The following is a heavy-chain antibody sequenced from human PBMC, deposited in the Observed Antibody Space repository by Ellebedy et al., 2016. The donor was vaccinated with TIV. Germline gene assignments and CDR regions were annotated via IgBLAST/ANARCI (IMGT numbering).Heavy chain of an antibody. J-gene: IGHJ4*02. V-gene: IGHV4-61*01. CDR1: GASVNSGTYS. CDR3: ARGVLSGFGQHLDY. CDR2: MYNSGRS. Sequence: SETLSLTXSVSGASVNSGTYSWNWFRQPPGKGLEWIRYMYNSGRSNYNPSLKSRVTISVDSSKGQFSLNLQSVTAVDTALYYCARGVLSGFGQHLDYWGQGTLVTVS. D-gene: IGHD3-3*01.